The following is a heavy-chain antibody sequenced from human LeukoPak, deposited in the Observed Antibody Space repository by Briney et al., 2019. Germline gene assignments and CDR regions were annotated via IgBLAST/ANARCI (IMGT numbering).Heavy chain of an antibody. Sequence: GGSLRLSCAASGFTFSSYAMHWVRQAPGKGLEWVAVISYDGSNKYYADSVKGRFTISRDNSRNTLPLQMNSLRVDDTAVYYCARGFRSVTTWGYFDYWGQGALVTVSS. CDR1: GFTFSSYA. D-gene: IGHD4-17*01. J-gene: IGHJ4*02. CDR3: ARGFRSVTTWGYFDY. V-gene: IGHV3-30*07. CDR2: ISYDGSNK.